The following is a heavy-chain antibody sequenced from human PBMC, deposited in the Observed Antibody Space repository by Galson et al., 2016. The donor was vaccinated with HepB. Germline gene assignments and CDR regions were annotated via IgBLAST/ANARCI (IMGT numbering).Heavy chain of an antibody. CDR1: GGSISSGGYY. CDR2: IYYSACT. Sequence: TLSLTCTVSGGSISSGGYYWSWIRHHPGKGLEWIGYIYYSACTYYNPSLKSRVAMSVDMSKNQFSLNLTSVTAADTAVYYCARDGDSGGYYGMDVWGQGTPVTVSS. CDR3: ARDGDSGGYYGMDV. D-gene: IGHD3-10*01. V-gene: IGHV4-31*03. J-gene: IGHJ6*02.